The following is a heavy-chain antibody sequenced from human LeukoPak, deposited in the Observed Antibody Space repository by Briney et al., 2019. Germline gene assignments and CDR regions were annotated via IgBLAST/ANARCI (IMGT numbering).Heavy chain of an antibody. CDR2: IYPGDSDT. J-gene: IGHJ4*02. CDR3: ARREGIQSSRNFDY. D-gene: IGHD5-18*01. CDR1: RYSFTSYW. V-gene: IGHV5-51*01. Sequence: GGSLRLSCKGSRYSFTSYWIGWVRQLPGKGLEWMGMIYPGDSDTRYSPSFQGQVTISADKSISTAYLQWSSLNASDTAMYYCARREGIQSSRNFDYWGQGTLVTVSS.